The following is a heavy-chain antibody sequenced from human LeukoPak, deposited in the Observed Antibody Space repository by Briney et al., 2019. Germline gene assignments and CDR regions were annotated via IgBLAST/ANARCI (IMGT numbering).Heavy chain of an antibody. V-gene: IGHV3-21*01. CDR1: GFTFSRHS. Sequence: PGGSLRLSCAGSGFTFSRHSMNWFRQAPGKGLERVSSISSSSSYIFYADSVKGRFTISRDNANNSLYLQMSSLRAEDTAVYYCARDAQWLVPEGYYFYMDVWGKGTTVTVSS. J-gene: IGHJ6*03. D-gene: IGHD6-19*01. CDR3: ARDAQWLVPEGYYFYMDV. CDR2: ISSSSSYI.